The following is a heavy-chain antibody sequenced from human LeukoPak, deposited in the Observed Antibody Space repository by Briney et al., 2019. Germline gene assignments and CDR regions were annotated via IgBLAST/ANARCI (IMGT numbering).Heavy chain of an antibody. Sequence: SETLSLTCAVYGGSFSGYHWSWIRQPPGKGLEWIGEINHSGSTNYNPSLKSRVTISVDTSKNQFSLKLSSVTAADTAVYYCASRSVAGPQGPPWGQGTLVTVSS. CDR1: GGSFSGYH. J-gene: IGHJ5*02. V-gene: IGHV4-34*01. CDR2: INHSGST. CDR3: ASRSVAGPQGPP. D-gene: IGHD6-19*01.